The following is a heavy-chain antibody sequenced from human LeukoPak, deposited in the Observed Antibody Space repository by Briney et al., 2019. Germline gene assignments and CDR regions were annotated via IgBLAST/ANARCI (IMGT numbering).Heavy chain of an antibody. D-gene: IGHD3-22*01. J-gene: IGHJ4*02. CDR3: ARAITMIVVAPFDY. CDR1: GFTFSSYA. CDR2: ISYDGSNK. Sequence: PGGSLRLSCAASGFTFSSYAMSWVRQAPGKGLEWVAVISYDGSNKYYADSVKGRFTISRDNSKNTLYLQMNSLRAEDTAVYYCARAITMIVVAPFDYWGQGTLVTVSS. V-gene: IGHV3-30*04.